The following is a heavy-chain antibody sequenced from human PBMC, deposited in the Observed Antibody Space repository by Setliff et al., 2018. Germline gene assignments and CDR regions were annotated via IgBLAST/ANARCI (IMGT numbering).Heavy chain of an antibody. CDR3: ARESRYYYDNLGTLDY. CDR2: IYIGGSA. D-gene: IGHD3-22*01. Sequence: PSETLSLTCTVSGGSISSYYWSWIRQPAGKGLEWIGHIYIGGSANYNPSLKSRVTMSIDTSKNQSSLKLNSVTAADMAVYYCARESRYYYDNLGTLDYWGQGTLVTVSS. CDR1: GGSISSYY. J-gene: IGHJ4*02. V-gene: IGHV4-4*07.